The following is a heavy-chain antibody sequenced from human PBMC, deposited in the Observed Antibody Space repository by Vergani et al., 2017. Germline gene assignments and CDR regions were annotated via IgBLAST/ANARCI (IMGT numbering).Heavy chain of an antibody. CDR2: ISYDGSNK. D-gene: IGHD1-26*01. V-gene: IGHV3-30*18. CDR1: GFTFSSYG. Sequence: VQLVESGGGVVQPGRSLRVSCAASGFTFSSYGMHWVRQAPGKGLEWVAVISYDGSNKFYADSVKGRFTISRDNSKNTLYLQINSLRVEDTAVYYCAKGEVGVGATSPHFDYWGQGTLVTVSS. CDR3: AKGEVGVGATSPHFDY. J-gene: IGHJ4*02.